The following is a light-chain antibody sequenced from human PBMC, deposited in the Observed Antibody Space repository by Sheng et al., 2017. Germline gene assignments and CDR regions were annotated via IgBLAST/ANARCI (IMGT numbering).Light chain of an antibody. CDR1: QSVSNN. Sequence: EIVMTQSPVTLSVSPGERATLSCRASQSVSNNLAWYQQKPGQAPRLLIYGASTRATGIPARFSGSGSGTEFTLTISSLQSEDFAVYYCQQNDNWPPVWTFGQGT. CDR2: GAS. V-gene: IGKV3-15*01. CDR3: QQNDNWPPVWT. J-gene: IGKJ1*01.